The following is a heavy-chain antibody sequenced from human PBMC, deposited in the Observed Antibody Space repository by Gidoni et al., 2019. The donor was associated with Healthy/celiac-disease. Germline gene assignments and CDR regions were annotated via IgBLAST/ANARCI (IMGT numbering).Heavy chain of an antibody. CDR2: IYYSGST. V-gene: IGHV4-59*01. CDR1: GGSISSYY. D-gene: IGHD3-10*01. CDR3: ARDSYYYGSGSLGY. J-gene: IGHJ4*02. Sequence: QVQLQESGPGLVKPSETLSLTCTVSGGSISSYYWSWIRQPPGKGLEWIGYIYYSGSTNYNPSLKSRVTISVDTSKNQFSLKLSSVTAADTAVYYCARDSYYYGSGSLGYWGQGNLVTVSS.